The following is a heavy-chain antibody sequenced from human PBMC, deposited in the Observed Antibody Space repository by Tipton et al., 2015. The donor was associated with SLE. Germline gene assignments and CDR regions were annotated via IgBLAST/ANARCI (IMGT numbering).Heavy chain of an antibody. CDR2: IYPDDSET. V-gene: IGHV5-51*03. CDR1: GYVFSDYW. Sequence: QLVQSGAEVKRPGESLQISCKGSGYVFSDYWIAWVRQMPGKGLEWMGVIYPDDSETRYNPSFQGQVVISADRSTTTAYLQWDNLRASDSAMYYCARRPSGYFPFETWGQGTLVTVSS. J-gene: IGHJ5*02. D-gene: IGHD5-18*01. CDR3: ARRPSGYFPFET.